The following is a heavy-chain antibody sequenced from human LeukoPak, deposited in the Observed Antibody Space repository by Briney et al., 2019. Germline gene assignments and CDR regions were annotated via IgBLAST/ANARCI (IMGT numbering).Heavy chain of an antibody. V-gene: IGHV3-21*01. Sequence: GGSLRLSCAASGFTFSSYSMNWVRQAPGKGLEWVSSTSSSSSYIYYADSLKGRFTISRDNAKNSLYLQMNSLRAEDTAVYYCASVPFDFWTSYYFDYWGQGTLVTVSS. D-gene: IGHD3/OR15-3a*01. CDR2: TSSSSSYI. CDR1: GFTFSSYS. CDR3: ASVPFDFWTSYYFDY. J-gene: IGHJ4*02.